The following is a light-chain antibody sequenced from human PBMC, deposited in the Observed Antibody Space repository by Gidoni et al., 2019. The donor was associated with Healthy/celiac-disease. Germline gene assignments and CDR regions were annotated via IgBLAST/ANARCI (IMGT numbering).Light chain of an antibody. CDR1: SLRSYY. J-gene: IGLJ2*01. Sequence: LGQTVRITCQGDSLRSYYASWYQQKPGQAPVLVIYGKNNRPSGIPDRFSGSSSGNTASLTITGAQAEDEADYYCNSRDSSGNHLVFGGGTKLTVL. V-gene: IGLV3-19*01. CDR3: NSRDSSGNHLV. CDR2: GKN.